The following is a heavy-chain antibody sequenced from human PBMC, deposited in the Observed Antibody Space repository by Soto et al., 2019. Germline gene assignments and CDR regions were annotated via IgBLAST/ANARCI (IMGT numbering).Heavy chain of an antibody. CDR3: AQGRDRTGWYYREGAY. D-gene: IGHD6-19*01. CDR2: VSYDGNKR. Sequence: HLVESGGGVVQPGKSLRLSCAASKFTFSTYDMHWVRQAPGKGLERVAVVSYDGNKRYSADSVRGRFTISRDNSTNTVYLEMNSMRPEDTAVYLCAQGRDRTGWYYREGAYLGPGNLVNVAA. CDR1: KFTFSTYD. J-gene: IGHJ4*02. V-gene: IGHV3-30*18.